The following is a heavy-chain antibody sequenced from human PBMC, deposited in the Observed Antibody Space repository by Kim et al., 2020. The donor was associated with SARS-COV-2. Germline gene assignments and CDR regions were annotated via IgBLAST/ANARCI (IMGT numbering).Heavy chain of an antibody. CDR3: ATSIAAAGSYYYYYGMDV. Sequence: GESLKISCKGSGYSFTSYWISWVRQMPGKGLEWMGRIDPSDSYTNYSPSFQGHVTISADKSISTAYLQWSSLKASDTAMYCCATSIAAAGSYYYYYGMDVWGQGTTVTVSS. D-gene: IGHD6-13*01. J-gene: IGHJ6*02. CDR2: IDPSDSYT. V-gene: IGHV5-10-1*01. CDR1: GYSFTSYW.